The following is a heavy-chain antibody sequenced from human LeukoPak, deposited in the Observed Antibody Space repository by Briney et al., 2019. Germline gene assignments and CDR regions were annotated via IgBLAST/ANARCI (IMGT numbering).Heavy chain of an antibody. Sequence: KPGGSLRLSCAASGFTFSSYSMNWVRQAPEKGLEWVSSISSSSSYIYYADSVKGRFTISRDNAKNSLYLQMNSLRAEDTAVYYCARDLRYYDSSGHDYWGQGTLVTVSS. V-gene: IGHV3-21*01. CDR1: GFTFSSYS. D-gene: IGHD3-22*01. CDR2: ISSSSSYI. J-gene: IGHJ4*02. CDR3: ARDLRYYDSSGHDY.